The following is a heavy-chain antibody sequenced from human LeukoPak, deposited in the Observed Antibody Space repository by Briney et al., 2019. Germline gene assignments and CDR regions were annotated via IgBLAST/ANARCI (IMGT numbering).Heavy chain of an antibody. CDR2: ISPNSGGT. CDR3: ARARERYYYGSGSGY. D-gene: IGHD3-10*01. CDR1: GYILSSYY. J-gene: IGHJ4*02. V-gene: IGHV1-2*02. Sequence: ASVKVSCKASGYILSSYYMHWVRQAPGQGLEWMGWISPNSGGTNYAQKFQGRVTMTRDTSISTAHMELSRLRSDDTAVYYCARARERYYYGSGSGYWGQGTLVTVSS.